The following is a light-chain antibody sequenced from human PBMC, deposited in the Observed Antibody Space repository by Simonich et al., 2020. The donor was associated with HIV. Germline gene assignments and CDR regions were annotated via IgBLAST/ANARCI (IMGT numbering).Light chain of an antibody. Sequence: DIVMTQSPDSLAVSLGERATINFKSSQTVLMSDNKKNHFAWYQQQPEPPPQLLIYWASTRESGVPDRFSGSGSGKDFTLTISSLQAEDVAVYYCQQYHSSPCTFGPGTKVDIK. J-gene: IGKJ3*01. V-gene: IGKV4-1*01. CDR1: QTVLMSDNKKNH. CDR2: WAS. CDR3: QQYHSSPCT.